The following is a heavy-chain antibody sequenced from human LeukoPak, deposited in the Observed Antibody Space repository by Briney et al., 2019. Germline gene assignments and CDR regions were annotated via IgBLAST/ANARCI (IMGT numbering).Heavy chain of an antibody. D-gene: IGHD6-13*01. CDR1: GFTFSSYA. J-gene: IGHJ4*02. V-gene: IGHV3-30-3*01. CDR2: ISYDGSNK. Sequence: PGRSLRLSCAASGFTFSSYAIHWVRQAPGKGLEWVAVISYDGSNKYYADSVKGRFTISRDNSKNTLYLQMNSLRAEDTAVYYCARGLSSSSAFDYWGQGTLVTVSS. CDR3: ARGLSSSSAFDY.